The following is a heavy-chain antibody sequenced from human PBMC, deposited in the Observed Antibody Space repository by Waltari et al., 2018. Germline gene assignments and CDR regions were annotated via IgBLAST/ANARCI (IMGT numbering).Heavy chain of an antibody. CDR3: VRGKKGFDY. CDR1: GFTFSDHY. Sequence: EVQLVESGGGLVQPGGSLRLSCVISGFTFSDHYMEWVRQTPGMGLALVCRSTNKATSYTTIYAAFVKGRFSVSRDDSKNSLYLQMDSLKTEDTAVYYCVRGKKGFDYWGQGALVIVSS. V-gene: IGHV3-72*01. J-gene: IGHJ4*02. CDR2: STNKATSYTT.